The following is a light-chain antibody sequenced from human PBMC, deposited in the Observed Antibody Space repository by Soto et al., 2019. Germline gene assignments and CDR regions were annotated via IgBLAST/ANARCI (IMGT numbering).Light chain of an antibody. CDR2: GAS. CDR3: RQDNNWLTIT. J-gene: IGKJ5*01. V-gene: IGKV3-15*01. CDR1: QSVSIN. Sequence: EIVMTQSPATLSVSPGERATLSCRASQSVSINLAWYQQKPAQALRILIYGASTRATGIPARFISSGSGTEVTLTTSSLQYDDFAVYYCRQDNNWLTITFGQGTVVEMK.